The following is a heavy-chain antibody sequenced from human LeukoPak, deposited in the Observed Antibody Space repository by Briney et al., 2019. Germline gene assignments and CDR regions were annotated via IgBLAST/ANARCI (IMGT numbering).Heavy chain of an antibody. CDR2: IYTSGST. CDR3: ARDQNLGGDYWYFDL. D-gene: IGHD1-7*01. J-gene: IGHJ2*01. CDR1: GGSINSGSFY. V-gene: IGHV4-61*02. Sequence: SETLSLTCTVSGGSINSGSFYWTWIRQPAGKGLEWIGRIYTSGSTNYNPSLKSRVTISLDKSKNQFSLKLSSATAADTAVYYCARDQNLGGDYWYFDLWGRGTLVTVSS.